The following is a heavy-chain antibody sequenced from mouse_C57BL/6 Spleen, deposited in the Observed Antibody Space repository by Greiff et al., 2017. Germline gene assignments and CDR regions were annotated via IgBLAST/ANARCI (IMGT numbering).Heavy chain of an antibody. Sequence: QVQLQQPGAELVRPGSSVKLSCKASGYTFTSYWMHWVKQRPIQGLEWIGNIDPSDSETHYNQKFKDKATLTVDKSSSTAYMQRSSLTSEDSAVYYWARGILPTGAGYFDVWGTGTTVTVSS. CDR3: ARGILPTGAGYFDV. CDR1: GYTFTSYW. V-gene: IGHV1-52*01. CDR2: IDPSDSET. J-gene: IGHJ1*03.